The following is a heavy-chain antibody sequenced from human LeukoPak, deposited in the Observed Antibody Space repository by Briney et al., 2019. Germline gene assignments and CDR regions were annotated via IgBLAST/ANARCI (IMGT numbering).Heavy chain of an antibody. CDR2: INQDGNEA. D-gene: IGHD2-2*01. V-gene: IGHV3-7*01. Sequence: GGSLRLSCAASGFTFSSYAMSWVRQAPGKGLEWVANINQDGNEAYYVDSVKGRFTISRDNAKKSVSLQMNSLRAEDTAIYYCSAILYHWGQGTLVTVSS. J-gene: IGHJ4*02. CDR1: GFTFSSYA. CDR3: SAILYH.